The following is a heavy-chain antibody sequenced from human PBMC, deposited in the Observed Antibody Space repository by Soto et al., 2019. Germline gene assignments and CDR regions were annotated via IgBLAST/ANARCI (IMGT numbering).Heavy chain of an antibody. CDR3: ATDGPVATQGGFFDY. CDR1: GFIFSHFG. Sequence: PGGSLRLSCTASGFIFSHFGMHWVRQAPGKGLEWVAIVWSDGNNKYNVNSVKGRFTISRDESKNTVYLEMNSLRAEDTAVYYCATDGPVATQGGFFDYRGQGTLVTVSS. CDR2: VWSDGNNK. V-gene: IGHV3-33*01. J-gene: IGHJ4*02.